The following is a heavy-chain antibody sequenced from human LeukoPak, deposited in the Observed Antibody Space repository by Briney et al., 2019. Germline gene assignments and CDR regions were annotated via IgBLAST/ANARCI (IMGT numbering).Heavy chain of an antibody. CDR1: GGSFSGYY. J-gene: IGHJ6*03. D-gene: IGHD2-2*01. V-gene: IGHV4-34*01. Sequence: SETLSLTCAVYGGSFSGYYWSWIRQPPGKGLEWIGEINHSGSTNYNPSLKSRVTISVDTSKNQFSLKLSSVTAADTAVYYCARVPAASPRYYYYYYYMDVWGKGTTVTVSS. CDR2: INHSGST. CDR3: ARVPAASPRYYYYYYYMDV.